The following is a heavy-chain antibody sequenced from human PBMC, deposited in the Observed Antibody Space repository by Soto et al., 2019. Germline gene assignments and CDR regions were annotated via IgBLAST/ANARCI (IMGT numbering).Heavy chain of an antibody. D-gene: IGHD2-2*01. Sequence: GGSLRLSCAASGFTFDNYAMGWVRQAPGKGLEWVLAITGSGSDTYYIDSVKGRFTISRDNSKNTLYLQMNSLIAEDTAIYYCAKLGSSSWSPHYYFDYWGQGTLVTVSS. CDR3: AKLGSSSWSPHYYFDY. V-gene: IGHV3-23*01. J-gene: IGHJ4*02. CDR2: ITGSGSDT. CDR1: GFTFDNYA.